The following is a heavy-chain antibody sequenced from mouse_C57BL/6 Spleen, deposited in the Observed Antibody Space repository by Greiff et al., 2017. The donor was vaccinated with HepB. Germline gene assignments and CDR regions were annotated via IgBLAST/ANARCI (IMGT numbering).Heavy chain of an antibody. CDR1: GFSLTSYG. Sequence: VHLVESGPGLVAPSQSLSITCTVSGFSLTSYGVSWVRQPPGKGLEWLGVIWGDGSTNYHSALISRLSISKDNSKSQVFLKLNSLQTDDTATYYCAKQRVYYDYDREYYYAMDYWGQGTSVTVSS. J-gene: IGHJ4*01. V-gene: IGHV2-3*01. CDR2: IWGDGST. CDR3: AKQRVYYDYDREYYYAMDY. D-gene: IGHD2-4*01.